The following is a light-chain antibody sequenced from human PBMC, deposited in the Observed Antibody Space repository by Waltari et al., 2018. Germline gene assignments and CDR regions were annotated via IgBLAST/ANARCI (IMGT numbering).Light chain of an antibody. CDR2: DAS. Sequence: EIVLTQSPGTLALSPGESATLSCRASQSVGRALAWYQQKPGQAPRLLIYDASSRATGISDKFSGSGSGTDFSLTISRVEPEDFAVYFCQMYVRLPVTFGQGTKVEVK. CDR1: QSVGRA. CDR3: QMYVRLPVT. V-gene: IGKV3-20*01. J-gene: IGKJ1*01.